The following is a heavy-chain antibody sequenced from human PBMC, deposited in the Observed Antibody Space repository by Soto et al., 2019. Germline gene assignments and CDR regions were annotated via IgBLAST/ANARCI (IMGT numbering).Heavy chain of an antibody. CDR3: AREGPRPYYYYGMDV. Sequence: QAQLEQSGAEVKKPGASVKVSCKSSGYTFSTSGISWVRQAPGQGLEWMGWISTYNGDANYAQRFQGRVTMTTDTSTSTTFMELRSLRSDDTAVYYCAREGPRPYYYYGMDVWGQETTVTVSS. V-gene: IGHV1-18*01. D-gene: IGHD6-6*01. CDR2: ISTYNGDA. J-gene: IGHJ6*02. CDR1: GYTFSTSG.